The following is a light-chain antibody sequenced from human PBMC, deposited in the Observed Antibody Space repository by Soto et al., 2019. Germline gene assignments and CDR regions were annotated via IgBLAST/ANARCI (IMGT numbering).Light chain of an antibody. CDR1: QSVS. J-gene: IGKJ5*01. Sequence: EIVLTQSPGTLSLSPGERATLSCRGSQSVSLAWYQQKPGQAPRLLIYGASSRATGIPDRFSGSGSGTDFTLTISRLEPEDFAVYYCQQYGSSPRIFGQGTRLEIK. CDR2: GAS. CDR3: QQYGSSPRI. V-gene: IGKV3-20*01.